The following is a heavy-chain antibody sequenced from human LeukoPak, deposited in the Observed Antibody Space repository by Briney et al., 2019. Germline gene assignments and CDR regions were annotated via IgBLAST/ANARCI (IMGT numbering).Heavy chain of an antibody. V-gene: IGHV6-1*01. D-gene: IGHD5-18*01. J-gene: IGHJ5*02. CDR2: TYYRSKWYN. CDR3: ARDLGLLRRFDP. CDR1: GDSVSSNSAA. Sequence: SQTLSLTCAISGDSVSSNSAAWHWIRQPPSRGLEWLGRTYYRSKWYNDYAVSVKSRITINPDTSKNQFSLQPNSVTPEDTAVYYCARDLGLLRRFDPWGQGTLVTVSS.